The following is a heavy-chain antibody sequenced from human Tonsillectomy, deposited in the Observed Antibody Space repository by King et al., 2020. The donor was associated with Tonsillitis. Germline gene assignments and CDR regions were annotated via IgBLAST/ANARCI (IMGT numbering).Heavy chain of an antibody. CDR3: ASHLQQFWFDD. CDR1: GYTFTNYW. V-gene: IGHV5-10-1*01. J-gene: IGHJ5*02. D-gene: IGHD5-24*01. Sequence: QLVQSGAEVKKPGESLRISCQGSGYTFTNYWISWVRQMPGKGLEWMGQIDPSDSYTNYSPSFQGHVTISADKSISTAYLQWSSLRASDTAMYSCASHLQQFWFDDWGQGTLVTVSS. CDR2: IDPSDSYT.